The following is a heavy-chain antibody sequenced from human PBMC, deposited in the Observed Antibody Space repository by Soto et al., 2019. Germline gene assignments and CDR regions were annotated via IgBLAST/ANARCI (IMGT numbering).Heavy chain of an antibody. CDR2: INQDGSEK. Sequence: GGSLRLSCAASGFTFSSYWMDWVRQAPGKGLEWVANINQDGSEKHYVDSVQGRFTTSRDNVKNSLYLQMSSLTAEDSALYYCTRSLDFWGQGTLVTVSS. CDR1: GFTFSSYW. CDR3: TRSLDF. V-gene: IGHV3-7*01. J-gene: IGHJ4*02.